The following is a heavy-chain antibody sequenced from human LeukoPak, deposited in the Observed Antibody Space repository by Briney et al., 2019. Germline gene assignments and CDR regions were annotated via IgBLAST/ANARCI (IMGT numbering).Heavy chain of an antibody. CDR2: ISGSSMI. Sequence: GGSLRLSCATSGFLFSNYNMNWVRQAPGKGVEWVSYISGSSMIYYSDSVKGGLTISRDIASNSLYLQMNSLRAEDTGVYYCAREASYSSSWATFDYWGQGTLVTVSS. V-gene: IGHV3-48*01. J-gene: IGHJ4*02. CDR1: GFLFSNYN. D-gene: IGHD6-13*01. CDR3: AREASYSSSWATFDY.